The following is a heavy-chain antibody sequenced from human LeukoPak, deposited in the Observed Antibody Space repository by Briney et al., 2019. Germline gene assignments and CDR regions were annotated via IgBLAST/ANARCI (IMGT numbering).Heavy chain of an antibody. V-gene: IGHV3-48*03. CDR3: ARVTGGNYYYFDY. CDR1: GFTFSGYE. D-gene: IGHD1-26*01. Sequence: PRGSLRLSCAASGFTFSGYEMNWVRQAPGKGLEWVSYISSSGDTIFYADSVKGRFTISRDNAKNSLYLQMVSLRVEDTAVYYCARVTGGNYYYFDYWGQGTLATVSS. CDR2: ISSSGDTI. J-gene: IGHJ4*02.